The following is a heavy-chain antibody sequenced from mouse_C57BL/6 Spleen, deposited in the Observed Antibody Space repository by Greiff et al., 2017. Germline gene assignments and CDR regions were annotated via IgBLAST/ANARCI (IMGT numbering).Heavy chain of an antibody. Sequence: EVMLVESEGGLVQPGSSMKLSCTASGFTFSDYYMAWVRQVPEKGLEWVANINYDGSSTYYLDSLKSRFIISRDNAKNILYLQMRSLKSEDTATYYCARSRSSLFDYWGQGTTLTVSS. CDR3: ARSRSSLFDY. V-gene: IGHV5-16*01. D-gene: IGHD1-1*01. CDR2: INYDGSST. J-gene: IGHJ2*01. CDR1: GFTFSDYY.